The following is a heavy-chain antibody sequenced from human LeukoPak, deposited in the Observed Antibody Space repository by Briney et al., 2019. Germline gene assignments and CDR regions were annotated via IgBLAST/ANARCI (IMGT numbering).Heavy chain of an antibody. CDR1: GFTFSTHW. J-gene: IGHJ5*02. Sequence: GGSLRLSCAASGFTFSTHWMSWFRQAPGKGLEWVALIQKDGSDKYYVDSVKGRFTISRDNAKNSLSLQMNSLRGEDTAVYYCGREDCNNVRCYGASDAWGQGTLVTVSS. CDR3: GREDCNNVRCYGASDA. D-gene: IGHD2-2*01. CDR2: IQKDGSDK. V-gene: IGHV3-7*01.